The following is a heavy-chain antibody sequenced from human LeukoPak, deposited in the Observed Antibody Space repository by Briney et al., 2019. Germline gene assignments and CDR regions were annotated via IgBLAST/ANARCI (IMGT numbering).Heavy chain of an antibody. Sequence: GGSLRLSCAASGFTFSSYAMSWVRQAPGKGLEWVSAISGSGGSTYYADSVKGRFTISRDNSENTLYLQMNSLRAEDTAVYYCASDYGGNSGAFDIWGQGTMVTVSS. D-gene: IGHD4-23*01. CDR2: ISGSGGST. CDR3: ASDYGGNSGAFDI. CDR1: GFTFSSYA. V-gene: IGHV3-23*01. J-gene: IGHJ3*02.